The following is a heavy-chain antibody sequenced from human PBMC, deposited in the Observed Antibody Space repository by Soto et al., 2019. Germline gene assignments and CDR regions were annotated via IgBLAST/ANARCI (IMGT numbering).Heavy chain of an antibody. CDR3: ARDGIVVVPAAMGVPYNWFDP. V-gene: IGHV1-69*01. Sequence: QVQLVQSGAEVKKPGSSVKVSCKASGGTFSSYAISWVRQAPGQGLEWMGGIIPIFGTANYAQKFQGRVTITADEYTSTAYMELSSLRSEDTAVYYCARDGIVVVPAAMGVPYNWFDPWGQGTLVTVSS. D-gene: IGHD2-2*01. J-gene: IGHJ5*02. CDR1: GGTFSSYA. CDR2: IIPIFGTA.